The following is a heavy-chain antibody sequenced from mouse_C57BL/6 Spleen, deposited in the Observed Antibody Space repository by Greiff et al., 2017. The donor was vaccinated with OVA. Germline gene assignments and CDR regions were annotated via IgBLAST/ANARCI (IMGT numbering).Heavy chain of an antibody. CDR3: ARNYYGSSYTLYAMDY. CDR1: GFSLTSYG. CDR2: IWSDGST. V-gene: IGHV2-6*02. Sequence: QVQLQQSGPGLVAPSQSLSITCTVSGFSLTSYGVHWVRQPPGKGLEWLVVIWSDGSTTYNSALKSRLSISKDNSKSQVFLKMNSLQTDDTAMYYCARNYYGSSYTLYAMDYWDQGTSVTVSS. D-gene: IGHD1-1*01. J-gene: IGHJ4*01.